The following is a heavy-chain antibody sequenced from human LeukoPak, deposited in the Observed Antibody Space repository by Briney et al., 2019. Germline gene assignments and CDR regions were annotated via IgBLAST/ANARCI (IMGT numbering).Heavy chain of an antibody. Sequence: NPSETLSLTCAVYGGSFSGYYWSWIRQPPGKGLEGIGEINHSGSTNYNPSLKSRVTISVDTSKNQFSLKLSSVTAADTAVYYCARGHSSTSCYDYWGQGTLVTVSS. J-gene: IGHJ4*02. V-gene: IGHV4-34*01. D-gene: IGHD2-2*01. CDR1: GGSFSGYY. CDR2: INHSGST. CDR3: ARGHSSTSCYDY.